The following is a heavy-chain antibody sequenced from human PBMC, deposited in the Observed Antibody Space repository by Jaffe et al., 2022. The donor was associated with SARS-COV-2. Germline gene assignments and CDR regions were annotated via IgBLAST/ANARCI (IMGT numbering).Heavy chain of an antibody. CDR3: ARDRGRLSGSYPRSWFDP. J-gene: IGHJ5*02. CDR1: GFTFDDYG. CDR2: INWNGVST. V-gene: IGHV3-20*01. D-gene: IGHD1-26*01. Sequence: VQLVESGGGVVRPGGSLRLSCAASGFTFDDYGMSWVRQAPGKGLEWVSAINWNGVSTSYADSVKGRFTISRDNAKSSLYLQMNSLRAEDTALYRCARDRGRLSGSYPRSWFDPWGQGTLVTVSS.